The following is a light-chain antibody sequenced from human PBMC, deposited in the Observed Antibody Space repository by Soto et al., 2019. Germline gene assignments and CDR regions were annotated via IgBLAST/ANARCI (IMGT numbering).Light chain of an antibody. CDR2: DNN. Sequence: QSVLTQPPSVSGAPGQRVTISCTGSSSNIGGGYYVHWYQHLPGTAPKLLIYDNNNRPSGVPDRFSGSKSGASASLAITGLQAEDEADYYCQSYDSSLRALVFGGGTKVTVL. CDR3: QSYDSSLRALV. CDR1: SSNIGGGYY. V-gene: IGLV1-40*01. J-gene: IGLJ3*02.